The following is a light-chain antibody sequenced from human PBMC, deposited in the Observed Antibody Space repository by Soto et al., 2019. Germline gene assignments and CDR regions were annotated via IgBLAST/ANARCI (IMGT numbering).Light chain of an antibody. CDR3: QQYDSSPIT. J-gene: IGKJ5*01. Sequence: EIVMTQSPATLSVSPGERATLYCRATQSVSSNLAWYQQKPGQAPSLLIYGASRRATGIPDRFSGSGSGTDFTLTISRLEPEDFAVYYCQQYDSSPITFGQGTRLEI. CDR2: GAS. CDR1: QSVSSN. V-gene: IGKV3-20*01.